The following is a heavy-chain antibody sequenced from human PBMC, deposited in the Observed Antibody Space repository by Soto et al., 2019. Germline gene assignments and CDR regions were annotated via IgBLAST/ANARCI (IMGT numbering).Heavy chain of an antibody. Sequence: QVQLQESGPGLVKPSGTLSLTCAVSGGSISSSNWWSWVRQPPVKGLEWIGEIYHSGSTNYNPSLKIRVPISVDKSKHQFSLKLSSVTAADTAVYYCARDQAAGNYFDYWGQGTMVTVSS. J-gene: IGHJ4*02. CDR3: ARDQAAGNYFDY. CDR2: IYHSGST. CDR1: GGSISSSNW. V-gene: IGHV4-4*02. D-gene: IGHD6-13*01.